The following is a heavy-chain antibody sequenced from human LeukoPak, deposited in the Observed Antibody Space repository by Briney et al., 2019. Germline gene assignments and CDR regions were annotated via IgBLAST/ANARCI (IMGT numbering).Heavy chain of an antibody. CDR1: GGSISSSNYY. CDR2: IFYSGST. J-gene: IGHJ4*02. V-gene: IGHV4-39*01. Sequence: SETLSLTCTVSGGSISSSNYYWGWIRPPPGKGLEWIGNIFYSGSTYYNPSLKSRVTISVDTSKKQFSLKLSSVTAADTAVYYCAGLVVATATIDYWGQGTLVTVSS. CDR3: AGLVVATATIDY. D-gene: IGHD2-21*02.